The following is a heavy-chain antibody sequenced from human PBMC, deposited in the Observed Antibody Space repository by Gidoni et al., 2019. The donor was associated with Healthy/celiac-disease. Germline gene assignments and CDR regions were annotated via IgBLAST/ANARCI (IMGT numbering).Heavy chain of an antibody. Sequence: EVQLVESGGGLVQPGGSLRISCAASGFTFSSYSMNWVRQAPGKGLEWVSYISSSSSTIYYADSVKGRFTISRDNAKNSLYLQMNSLRAEDTAVYYCARIAVAGHFDYWGQGTLVTVSS. CDR2: ISSSSSTI. CDR3: ARIAVAGHFDY. D-gene: IGHD6-19*01. J-gene: IGHJ4*02. V-gene: IGHV3-48*01. CDR1: GFTFSSYS.